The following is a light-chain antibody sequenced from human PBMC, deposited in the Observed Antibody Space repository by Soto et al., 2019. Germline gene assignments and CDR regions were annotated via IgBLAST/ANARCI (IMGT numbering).Light chain of an antibody. J-gene: IGLJ3*02. CDR3: AAWDDSLNAWV. Sequence: QSVLTQPPSASGTPGQRVTMSCSGGSSNIGSNTVTWYQQLPGTAPKVLIYHNIQRPSGVPDRFSGSKSGTSVSLAISGLQFEDEADYHCAAWDDSLNAWVFGGGTKLTVL. V-gene: IGLV1-44*01. CDR2: HNI. CDR1: SSNIGSNT.